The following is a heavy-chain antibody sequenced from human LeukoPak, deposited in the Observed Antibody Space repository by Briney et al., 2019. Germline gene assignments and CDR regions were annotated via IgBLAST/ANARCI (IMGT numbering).Heavy chain of an antibody. J-gene: IGHJ4*02. D-gene: IGHD2-15*01. CDR2: IIPIFGTA. Sequence: ASVKVSCKASGGTFSSYAISWVRQAPGQGLEWMGRIIPIFGTANYAQKFQGRVTITTEESTSTAYMELSSLRSEDTAVYYCAALGYCSGGSCYYIDYWGQGTLVTVSS. V-gene: IGHV1-69*05. CDR3: AALGYCSGGSCYYIDY. CDR1: GGTFSSYA.